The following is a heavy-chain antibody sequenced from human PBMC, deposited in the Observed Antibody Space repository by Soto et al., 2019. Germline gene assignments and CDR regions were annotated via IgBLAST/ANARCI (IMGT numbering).Heavy chain of an antibody. J-gene: IGHJ3*02. CDR1: GGSISSYY. CDR2: IYYSGST. CDR3: ARAPIAVAGRGAFDI. Sequence: TSETLSLTCTVSGGSISSYYWSWIRQPPGKGLEWIGYIYYSGSTNYNPSLKSRVTISVDTSKNQFSLKLSSVTAADTAVYYCARAPIAVAGRGAFDIWGQGTMVTVSS. D-gene: IGHD6-19*01. V-gene: IGHV4-59*01.